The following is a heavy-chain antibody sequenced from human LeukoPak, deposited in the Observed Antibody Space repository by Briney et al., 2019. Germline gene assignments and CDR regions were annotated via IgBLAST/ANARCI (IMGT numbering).Heavy chain of an antibody. V-gene: IGHV3-30*18. Sequence: GGSLRLSCAASGFTFSSYGMHWVRQAPGRGLEWVAVISYDGSNKYYADSVKGRFTISRDNSKNTLSLQMNSLRAEDTAVYYCANTVQEYYYDTFDYWGQGTLVTVSS. CDR2: ISYDGSNK. CDR1: GFTFSSYG. J-gene: IGHJ4*02. CDR3: ANTVQEYYYDTFDY. D-gene: IGHD3-9*01.